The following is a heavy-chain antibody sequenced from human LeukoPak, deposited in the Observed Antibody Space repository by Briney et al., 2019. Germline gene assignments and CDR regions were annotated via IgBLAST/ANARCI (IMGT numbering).Heavy chain of an antibody. CDR2: ISYDGSNK. J-gene: IGHJ3*02. CDR1: GFTFSSYG. Sequence: PGGSLRLSCAASGFTFSSYGMHWVRQAPGKGLEWVAVISYDGSNKYYADSVKGRFTISRDNSKNTLYLQMNSLRAEDTAVYYCAKIYESSGWYGGDAFDIWGQGTMVTVSS. V-gene: IGHV3-30*18. CDR3: AKIYESSGWYGGDAFDI. D-gene: IGHD6-19*01.